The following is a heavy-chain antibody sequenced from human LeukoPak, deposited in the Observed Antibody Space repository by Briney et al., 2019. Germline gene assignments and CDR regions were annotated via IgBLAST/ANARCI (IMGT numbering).Heavy chain of an antibody. D-gene: IGHD3-10*01. J-gene: IGHJ4*02. CDR2: IWYDGSNK. CDR3: ARDLDYGSGSF. CDR1: GFTFSYAW. Sequence: GGSLRLSCAASGFTFSYAWMSWVRQAPGKGLEWVAVIWYDGSNKFYADSVKGRFTISRDNSKNTLYLQMNSLRAEDTAVYYCARDLDYGSGSFGGQGTVVTVSS. V-gene: IGHV3-33*08.